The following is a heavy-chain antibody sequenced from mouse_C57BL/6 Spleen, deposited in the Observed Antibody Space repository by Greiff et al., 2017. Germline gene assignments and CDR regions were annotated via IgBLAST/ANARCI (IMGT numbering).Heavy chain of an antibody. V-gene: IGHV14-4*01. CDR1: GFNIKDDY. CDR3: TTLPGFAY. CDR2: IDPENGDT. J-gene: IGHJ3*01. Sequence: EVHLVESGAELVRPGASVKLSCTASGFNIKDDYMHWVKQRPEQGLEWIGWIDPENGDTEYASKFQGKATITADTSSNTAYLQLSSLTSEDTAVYYCTTLPGFAYWGQGTLVTVSA.